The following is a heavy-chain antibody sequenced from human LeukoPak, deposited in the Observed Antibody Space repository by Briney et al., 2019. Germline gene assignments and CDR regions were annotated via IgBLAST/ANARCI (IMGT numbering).Heavy chain of an antibody. CDR2: IKEDGSEE. CDR1: GFIFNNFW. V-gene: IGHV3-7*03. Sequence: PGGSLRLSCAASGFIFNNFWMSWVRQAPGKGLEWVANIKEDGSEEHYVDSVKGRFTISRDNAENSLYLQMNSLRAEDMALYYCAKEYSSSSRHFDYWGQGTLVTVSS. CDR3: AKEYSSSSRHFDY. D-gene: IGHD6-6*01. J-gene: IGHJ4*02.